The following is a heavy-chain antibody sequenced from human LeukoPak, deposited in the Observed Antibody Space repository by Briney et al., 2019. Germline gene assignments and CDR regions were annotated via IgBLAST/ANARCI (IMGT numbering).Heavy chain of an antibody. J-gene: IGHJ4*02. CDR2: NSDDGSIT. Sequence: GSLKLSCAASGFNFRRDRKQWVRQASGKGLVLVSRNSDDGSITTYADSVQGRFTISRDNAKSTVFLQMNSLRVEDTAVYFCVRRYYEYNVYDRHFDFWGQGILVTVSS. CDR3: VRRYYEYNVYDRHFDF. D-gene: IGHD5/OR15-5a*01. CDR1: GFNFRRDR. V-gene: IGHV3-74*03.